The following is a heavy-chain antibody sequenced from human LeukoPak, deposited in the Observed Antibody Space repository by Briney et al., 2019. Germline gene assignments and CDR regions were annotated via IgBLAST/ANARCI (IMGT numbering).Heavy chain of an antibody. Sequence: SETLSLTCIVSGDFISSYYWIWIPQPPGKGLECIGYIYYRGSTNYSPSLKSRVPVSVAASKNHFSLKLRSVTAADTAVYYCARDRSLRIIDYWGQGTLVTVSS. CDR3: ARDRSLRIIDY. CDR1: GDFISSYY. CDR2: IYYRGST. D-gene: IGHD3-16*02. V-gene: IGHV4-59*01. J-gene: IGHJ4*02.